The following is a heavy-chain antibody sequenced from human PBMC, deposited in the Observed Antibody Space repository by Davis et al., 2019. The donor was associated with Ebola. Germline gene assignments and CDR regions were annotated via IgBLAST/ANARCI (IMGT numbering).Heavy chain of an antibody. Sequence: GGSLRLSCGASDSTLNNAWMNWIRQAPGKGLEWVGRVKSETSGGTTDYAAPVKGRFTISRDDSKNTVYLQMNSLKTEDTAVYYCTTLMYYSNDYWGQGSLVTVSS. J-gene: IGHJ4*02. D-gene: IGHD2/OR15-2a*01. CDR3: TTLMYYSNDY. CDR1: DSTLNNAW. CDR2: VKSETSGGTT. V-gene: IGHV3-15*07.